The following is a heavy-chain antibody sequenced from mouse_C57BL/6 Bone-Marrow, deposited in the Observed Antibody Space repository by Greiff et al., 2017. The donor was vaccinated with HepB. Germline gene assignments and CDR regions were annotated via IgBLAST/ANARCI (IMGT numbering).Heavy chain of an antibody. CDR3: ARSHPDY. J-gene: IGHJ2*01. CDR1: GYTFTSYW. Sequence: QVQLKQPGAELVKPGASVKLSCKASGYTFTSYWMQWVKQRPGQGLEWIGEIDPSDSYTNYNQKFKGKATLTVDTSSSTAYMQHSSLTSEDSAVYYCARSHPDYWGQGTTLTVSS. V-gene: IGHV1-50*01. CDR2: IDPSDSYT.